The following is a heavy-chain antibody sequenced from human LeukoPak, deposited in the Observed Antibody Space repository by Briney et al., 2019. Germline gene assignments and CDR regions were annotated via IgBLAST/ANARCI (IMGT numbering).Heavy chain of an antibody. CDR2: IYYSGST. Sequence: SGTLSLTCTVSGGSISSYYWSWIRQPPGKGLEWIGYIYYSGSTNCNPSLKSRVTISVDTSKNQFSLKLSSVTAADTAVYYCARHAPKYDYVWGSYRPVYFDYWGQGTLVTVSS. CDR1: GGSISSYY. D-gene: IGHD3-16*02. V-gene: IGHV4-59*08. CDR3: ARHAPKYDYVWGSYRPVYFDY. J-gene: IGHJ4*02.